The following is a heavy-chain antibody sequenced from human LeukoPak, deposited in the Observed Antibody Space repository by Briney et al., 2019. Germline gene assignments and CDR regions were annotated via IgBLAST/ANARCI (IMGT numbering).Heavy chain of an antibody. CDR1: GGSFSGYY. V-gene: IGHV4-34*01. D-gene: IGHD3-3*01. Sequence: SETLSLTCAVYGGSFSGYYWSWIRQPPGKGLEWIGEINHSGSTNYNPSLKSRVTISVDTSKNQFSLKLSSVTAADTAEYYCARGDYGITIFGVVIANFDYWGQGTLVTVSS. CDR2: INHSGST. J-gene: IGHJ4*02. CDR3: ARGDYGITIFGVVIANFDY.